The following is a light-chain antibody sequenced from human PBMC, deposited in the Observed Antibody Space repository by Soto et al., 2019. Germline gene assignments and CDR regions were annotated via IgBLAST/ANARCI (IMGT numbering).Light chain of an antibody. CDR2: GAS. CDR3: QQYGSSGT. CDR1: QSVSNNY. V-gene: IGKV3-20*01. Sequence: SLLTPSPGPLSLSPGERATLSCRASQSVSNNYLAWYQQKPGQAPRLLIYGASNRATGIPDRFSGSGSGTDFTLTISRLEPEDFAVYYCQQYGSSGTFAQGTKVAIK. J-gene: IGKJ1*01.